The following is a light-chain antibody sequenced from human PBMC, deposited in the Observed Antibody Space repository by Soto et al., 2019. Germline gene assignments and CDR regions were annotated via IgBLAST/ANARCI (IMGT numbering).Light chain of an antibody. CDR3: QQINSYPRT. J-gene: IGKJ3*01. V-gene: IGKV1-9*01. CDR1: QGISSY. Sequence: QLTQSPSSLSASVGXRVTITCRASQGISSYLAWYQQKPGKAPKLLIYAASTLQSGVPSRFSGSGSGTYFTLTISSLQPEDFATYYCQQINSYPRTFGPGTKVDIK. CDR2: AAS.